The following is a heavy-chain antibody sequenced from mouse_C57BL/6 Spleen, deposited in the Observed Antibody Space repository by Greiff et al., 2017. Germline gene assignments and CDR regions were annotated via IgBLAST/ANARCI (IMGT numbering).Heavy chain of an antibody. CDR1: GFTFSSYA. CDR3: ARGGTVVAPFAY. CDR2: ISDGGSYT. V-gene: IGHV5-4*01. D-gene: IGHD1-1*01. J-gene: IGHJ3*01. Sequence: EVQGVESGGGLVKPGGSLKLSCAASGFTFSSYAMSWVRQTPEKRLEWVATISDGGSYTYYPDNVKGRFTISRDNAKNNLYLQMSHLKSEDTAMYYCARGGTVVAPFAYWGQGTLVTVSA.